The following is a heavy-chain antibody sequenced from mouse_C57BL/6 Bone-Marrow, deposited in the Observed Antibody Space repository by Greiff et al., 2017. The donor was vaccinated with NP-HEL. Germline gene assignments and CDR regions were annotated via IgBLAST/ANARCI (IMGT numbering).Heavy chain of an antibody. CDR3: AREDYYGSSPAWFAY. D-gene: IGHD1-1*01. CDR2: IWTGGGT. Sequence: VKLMESGPGLVAPSQSLSITCTVSGFSLTSYAISWVRQPPGKGLEWLGVIWTGGGTNYNSALKSRLSISKDNSKSQVFLKMNSLQTDDTARYYCAREDYYGSSPAWFAYWGQGTLVTVSA. J-gene: IGHJ3*01. CDR1: GFSLTSYA. V-gene: IGHV2-9-1*01.